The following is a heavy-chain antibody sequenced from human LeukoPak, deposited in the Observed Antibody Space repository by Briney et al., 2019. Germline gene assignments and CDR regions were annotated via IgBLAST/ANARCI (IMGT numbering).Heavy chain of an antibody. D-gene: IGHD3-9*01. Sequence: RASVKVSCKASGYTFTSYYMHWVRQAPGQGLEWMGWINPNSGGTNYAQKFQGRVTMTRDTSISTAYMELSRLRSDDTAVYYCARGDFDWLLHPTKLFDYWGQGTLVTVSS. CDR2: INPNSGGT. CDR1: GYTFTSYY. V-gene: IGHV1-2*02. CDR3: ARGDFDWLLHPTKLFDY. J-gene: IGHJ4*02.